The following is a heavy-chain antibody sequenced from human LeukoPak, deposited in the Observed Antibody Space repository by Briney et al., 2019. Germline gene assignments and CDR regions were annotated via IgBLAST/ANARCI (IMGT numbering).Heavy chain of an antibody. CDR3: ARKLYYYESSDYYDAFDV. Sequence: ASVKVSCKASGYTLTDYYIHWVRQAPGQGLEWMGWMNPNVGNTKSGQSFKSRDTMTRDTPINTAYLELSNLSSEDTAIYYCARKLYYYESSDYYDAFDVWGQGTMVTVSS. V-gene: IGHV1-2*02. CDR1: GYTLTDYY. D-gene: IGHD3-3*01. CDR2: MNPNVGNT. J-gene: IGHJ3*01.